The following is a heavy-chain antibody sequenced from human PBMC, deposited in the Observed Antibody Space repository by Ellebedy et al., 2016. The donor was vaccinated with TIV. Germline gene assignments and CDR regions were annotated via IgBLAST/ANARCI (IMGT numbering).Heavy chain of an antibody. Sequence: GESLKISCAASGFTVSSNYMSWVRQAPGKGLEWVSVIYSGGSTYYADSVKGRFTISRDNSKNTLYLQMNSLRAEDTAVYYCARVSYYYDSSGYSVDYWGQGTLVTVSS. CDR1: GFTVSSNY. V-gene: IGHV3-53*01. CDR3: ARVSYYYDSSGYSVDY. CDR2: IYSGGST. J-gene: IGHJ4*02. D-gene: IGHD3-22*01.